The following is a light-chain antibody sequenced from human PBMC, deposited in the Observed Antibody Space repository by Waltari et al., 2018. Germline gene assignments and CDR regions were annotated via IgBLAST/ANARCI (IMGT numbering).Light chain of an antibody. CDR1: RSNNGSNH. Sequence: QPVLPQPPSASGTPGQRVTITCSGRRSNNGSNHVNWYQQLPGTAPKLLIYRNNQRPSGVPDRFAGSKSGTSASLAISGLRSEDEADYYCAAWDDSLSGVVFGGGTKLTVL. CDR3: AAWDDSLSGVV. J-gene: IGLJ2*01. V-gene: IGLV1-47*01. CDR2: RNN.